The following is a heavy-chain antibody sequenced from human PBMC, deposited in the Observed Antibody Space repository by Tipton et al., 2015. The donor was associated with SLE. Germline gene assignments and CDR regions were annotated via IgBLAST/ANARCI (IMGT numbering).Heavy chain of an antibody. D-gene: IGHD3-3*01. V-gene: IGHV3-74*01. CDR2: IDPDGSRT. CDR3: ARDPFLYYYYMDV. CDR1: SFTFSSYW. Sequence: GSLRLSCTASSFTFSSYWMHWVRQVPGKGLVWVSEIDPDGSRTNYADYVEGRFTISRDNAKNSLYLQMNSLRAEDTAVYYCARDPFLYYYYMDVWGKGTTVTVSS. J-gene: IGHJ6*03.